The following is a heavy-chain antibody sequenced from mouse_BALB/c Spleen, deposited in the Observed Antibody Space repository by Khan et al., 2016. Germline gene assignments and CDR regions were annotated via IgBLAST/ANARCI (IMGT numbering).Heavy chain of an antibody. Sequence: EVQLQESGPGLVKPSQSLSLTCTVTGYSITSGYGWNWIRQFPGNKLEWMGYISYSGSTNYNPSLKSRISITRDTSKNQFFPQLNSETTEDTATYYCARTARIKYWGQGTTLTGAS. D-gene: IGHD1-2*01. J-gene: IGHJ2*01. CDR1: GYSITSGYG. V-gene: IGHV3-2*02. CDR3: ARTARIKY. CDR2: ISYSGST.